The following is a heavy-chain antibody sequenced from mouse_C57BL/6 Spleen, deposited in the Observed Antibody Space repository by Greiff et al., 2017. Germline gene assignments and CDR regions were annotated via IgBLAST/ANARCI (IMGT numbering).Heavy chain of an antibody. D-gene: IGHD2-1*01. CDR1: GYSFTSYY. Sequence: QVQLQQSGPELVKPGASVKISCKASGYSFTSYYIHWVKPRPGQGLEWIGWIYPGSGNTKYNEKFKGKATLTADTSSSTAYMQLSSLTSEDSAVYYCARGRNGNYVDAMDYWGQGTSVTVSS. J-gene: IGHJ4*01. V-gene: IGHV1-66*01. CDR3: ARGRNGNYVDAMDY. CDR2: IYPGSGNT.